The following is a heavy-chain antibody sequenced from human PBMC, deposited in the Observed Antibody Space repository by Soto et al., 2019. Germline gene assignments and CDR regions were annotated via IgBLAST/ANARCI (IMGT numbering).Heavy chain of an antibody. CDR1: GFTFNTYA. V-gene: IGHV3-23*01. J-gene: IGHJ3*02. Sequence: PGGSLRLSCTGSGFTFNTYAMSWVRQAPGEGLEWVSSINGGGGSTYYADSVKGRFTISRDNSKNTLYLQVNSLRAEDTALYYCAKKDGTDGYYDAFDIWGRGTMVTVS. CDR3: AKKDGTDGYYDAFDI. D-gene: IGHD3-22*01. CDR2: INGGGGST.